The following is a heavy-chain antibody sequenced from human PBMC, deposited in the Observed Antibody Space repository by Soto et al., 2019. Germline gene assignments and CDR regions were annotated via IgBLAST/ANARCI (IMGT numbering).Heavy chain of an antibody. CDR2: IWYDGSNK. Sequence: QVQLVESGGGVVQPGRSLRLSCAASGFTFSSYGMHCVRQAPGKGLEWVTVIWYDGSNKHYADSVKGRFTISRDNSKNMVSLQMNSLRVEDTAVYYCARGSPPDYWGQGTLVTVSS. CDR3: ARGSPPDY. V-gene: IGHV3-33*01. J-gene: IGHJ4*02. CDR1: GFTFSSYG.